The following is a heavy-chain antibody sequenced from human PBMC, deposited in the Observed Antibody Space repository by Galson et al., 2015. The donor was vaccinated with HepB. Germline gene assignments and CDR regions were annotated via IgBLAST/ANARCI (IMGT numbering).Heavy chain of an antibody. CDR2: IKQDGSEK. CDR3: AIPVRDKSPLEWFDP. D-gene: IGHD5-24*01. V-gene: IGHV3-7*01. CDR1: GFTFSSYW. J-gene: IGHJ5*02. Sequence: SLRLSCAASGFTFSSYWMSWVRQAPGKGLEWVANIKQDGSEKYYVDSVKGRFTISRDNAKNSLYLQMNSLRAEDTAVYYCAIPVRDKSPLEWFDPWGQGTLVTVSS.